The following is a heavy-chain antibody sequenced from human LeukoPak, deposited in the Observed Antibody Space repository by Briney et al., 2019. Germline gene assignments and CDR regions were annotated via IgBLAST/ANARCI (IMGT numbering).Heavy chain of an antibody. CDR1: GFTFSSYA. V-gene: IGHV3-23*01. J-gene: IGHJ4*02. CDR3: ANNGDYVGPSYFDY. D-gene: IGHD4-17*01. CDR2: ISGSGGST. Sequence: GGSLRLSCAASGFTFSSYAMSWVRQAPGKGLEWVSAISGSGGSTYYADSVKGRFTISRDNSKNTLYLQMNNLRAEDTAVYYCANNGDYVGPSYFDYWGQGTLVTVSS.